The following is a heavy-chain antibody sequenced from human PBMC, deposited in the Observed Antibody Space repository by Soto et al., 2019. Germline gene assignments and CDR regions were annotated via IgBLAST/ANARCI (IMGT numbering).Heavy chain of an antibody. CDR1: GFTFSSYG. CDR3: ARGVVATITGYYYYYMDV. Sequence: GGSLRLSCAASGFTFSSYGMHWVRQAPGKGLEWVAVIWYDGSNKYYADSVKGRFTISRDNSKNTLYLQMNSLRAEDTAVYYCARGVVATITGYYYYYMDVWGKGTTVTVSS. V-gene: IGHV3-33*01. CDR2: IWYDGSNK. D-gene: IGHD5-12*01. J-gene: IGHJ6*03.